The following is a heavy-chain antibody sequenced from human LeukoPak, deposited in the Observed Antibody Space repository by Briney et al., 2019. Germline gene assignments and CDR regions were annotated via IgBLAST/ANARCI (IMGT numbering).Heavy chain of an antibody. Sequence: PGVSLRLSCAASGFTFSTYWMNWVRQLPGKGLEWLANIKQDGSRKYYVDSVKGRFTISRDNAKNSLYLQMNSLRAEDTAVYYCVREVYRDSWPDSWGQGTLVTVSS. J-gene: IGHJ5*01. CDR1: GFTFSTYW. CDR3: VREVYRDSWPDS. D-gene: IGHD5-12*01. V-gene: IGHV3-7*01. CDR2: IKQDGSRK.